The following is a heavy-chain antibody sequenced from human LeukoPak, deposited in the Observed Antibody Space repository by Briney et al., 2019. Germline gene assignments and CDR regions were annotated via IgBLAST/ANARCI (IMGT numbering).Heavy chain of an antibody. Sequence: SVKVSCKASGGTFSSYAISWVRQAPGQGLEWMGGIIPIFGTANYAQRFQGRVTITADESTSTAYMELSSLRSEDTAVYYCARVGHNWNYGWFDPWGQGTLVTVSS. CDR2: IIPIFGTA. J-gene: IGHJ5*02. V-gene: IGHV1-69*13. CDR1: GGTFSSYA. CDR3: ARVGHNWNYGWFDP. D-gene: IGHD1-7*01.